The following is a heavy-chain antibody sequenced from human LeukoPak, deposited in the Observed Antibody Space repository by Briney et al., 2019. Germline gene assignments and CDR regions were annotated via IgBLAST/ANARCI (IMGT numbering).Heavy chain of an antibody. Sequence: ASVKVSFKASVYAFTCSYMHWMRQAPGQGMEWMGIINPSGGSTSYAQKFQGRVTMTRDTSTSKCNMELRSLRSEDTAGYYYPSGYYDCRGYLSPLRYWGQGTLVTVSS. CDR1: VYAFTCSY. J-gene: IGHJ4*02. D-gene: IGHD3-22*01. CDR3: PSGYYDCRGYLSPLRY. V-gene: IGHV1-46*01. CDR2: INPSGGST.